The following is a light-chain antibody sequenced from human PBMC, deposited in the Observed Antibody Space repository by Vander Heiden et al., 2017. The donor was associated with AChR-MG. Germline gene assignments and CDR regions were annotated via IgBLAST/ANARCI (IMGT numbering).Light chain of an antibody. CDR1: QSISST. CDR2: GAS. V-gene: IGKV3-15*01. J-gene: IGKJ1*01. Sequence: EIVMTQSPATLSVSPGERATLSCRASQSISSTLAWYQQKPGQAPRLLIYGASTRATGIPARFSGSGSGTEFTLTISSLQSEDFAVYYCQQYYNWPLTFGQRTKVEIK. CDR3: QQYYNWPLT.